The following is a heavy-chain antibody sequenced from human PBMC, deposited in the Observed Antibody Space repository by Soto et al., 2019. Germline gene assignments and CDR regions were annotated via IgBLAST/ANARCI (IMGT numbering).Heavy chain of an antibody. J-gene: IGHJ4*02. V-gene: IGHV3-53*02. CDR3: ARGRTTAGSYLFDY. CDR1: GFIVSSNY. D-gene: IGHD6-13*01. CDR2: IYSGGNT. Sequence: EVQLVETGGGLIQPGGSLRLSCAASGFIVSSNYMSWVRQAPGKGLEWVSVIYSGGNTYYADSVRGRFTISRDSSKNTLYLQMNSLRGEDTAVYYCARGRTTAGSYLFDYWGQGTLVTVSS.